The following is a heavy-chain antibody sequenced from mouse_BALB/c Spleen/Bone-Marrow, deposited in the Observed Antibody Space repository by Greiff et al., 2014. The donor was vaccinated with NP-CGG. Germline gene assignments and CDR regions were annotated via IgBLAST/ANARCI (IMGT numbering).Heavy chain of an antibody. Sequence: EVMLVESGGGLVKPGGSLKLSCAASGFTFSDYYMYWVRQTPEKRLEWVATISDGGSCTYYPDSVKGRFTISRDNAKNNLYLQMSSLKSEDTAMYYCARVLRPHYYAMDYWGQGTSVTVSS. V-gene: IGHV5-4*02. CDR1: GFTFSDYY. CDR3: ARVLRPHYYAMDY. D-gene: IGHD1-2*01. CDR2: ISDGGSCT. J-gene: IGHJ4*01.